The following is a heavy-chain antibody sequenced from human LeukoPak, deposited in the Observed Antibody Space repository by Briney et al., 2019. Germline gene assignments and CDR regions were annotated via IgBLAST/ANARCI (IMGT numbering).Heavy chain of an antibody. J-gene: IGHJ6*02. CDR2: INPNSGGT. D-gene: IGHD2-2*01. V-gene: IGHV1-2*02. CDR3: ARGYCSSTNCYGPYYGMDV. CDR1: GYTFTGYY. Sequence: GASVKVSCKASGYTFTGYYMHWVRQAPGQGLEWMGWINPNSGGTNYAQKFQGRVTMTRDTSISTAYVELSRLRSDDTAVYYCARGYCSSTNCYGPYYGMDVWGQGTTVTVSS.